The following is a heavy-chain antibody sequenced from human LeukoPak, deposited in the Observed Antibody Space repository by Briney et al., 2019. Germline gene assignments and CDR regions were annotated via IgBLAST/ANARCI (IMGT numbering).Heavy chain of an antibody. CDR1: GGSISSGDYY. J-gene: IGHJ4*02. D-gene: IGHD3-22*01. V-gene: IGHV4-30-4*01. Sequence: SETLSLTCTVSGGSISSGDYYWSWSRQPPGKGLEWIGYIYYSGNTYYNPSLKSRVTISIDTSQNQFSLKLTSVTAADTAVYYCARGDSSGYPSFDYWGQGTLATVSS. CDR2: IYYSGNT. CDR3: ARGDSSGYPSFDY.